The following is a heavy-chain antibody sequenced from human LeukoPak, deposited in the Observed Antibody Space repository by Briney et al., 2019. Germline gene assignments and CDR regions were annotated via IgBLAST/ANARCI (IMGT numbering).Heavy chain of an antibody. J-gene: IGHJ3*02. D-gene: IGHD1-1*01. CDR1: GGSISSYY. CDR2: IYYSGST. Sequence: SETLSLTCTVSGGSISSYYWSWIRQPPGKGLEWIGYIYYSGSTNYNPSLKSRVTISVDTSKNQFSLKLSSVTAADTAVYYCAGTWTRASATSFDIWGQGTMVTVSS. V-gene: IGHV4-59*01. CDR3: AGTWTRASATSFDI.